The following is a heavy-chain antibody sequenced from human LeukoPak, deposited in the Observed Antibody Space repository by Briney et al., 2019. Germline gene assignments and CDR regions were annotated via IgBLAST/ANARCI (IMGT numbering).Heavy chain of an antibody. CDR1: GGSISSNY. Sequence: PSETLSLTCTVSGGSISSNYWSWIRQPPRKGKEWNGYSYYSWSTNYNPYLKSRVTISVDTSEDQFSLKLSSVTAADTAVYYCARDGAVVPAAKGYYYMDVWGKGTTVTVSS. V-gene: IGHV4-59*01. D-gene: IGHD2-2*01. CDR2: SYYSWST. J-gene: IGHJ6*03. CDR3: ARDGAVVPAAKGYYYMDV.